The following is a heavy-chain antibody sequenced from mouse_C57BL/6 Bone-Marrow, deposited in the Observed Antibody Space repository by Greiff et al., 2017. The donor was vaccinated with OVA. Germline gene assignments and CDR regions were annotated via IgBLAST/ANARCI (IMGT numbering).Heavy chain of an antibody. D-gene: IGHD1-1*01. V-gene: IGHV1-63*01. CDR1: GYTFTNYW. J-gene: IGHJ2*01. CDR2: IYPGGGYT. Sequence: QVQLQQSGAELVRPGTSVKMSCKASGYTFTNYWIGWAKQRPGHGLEWIGDIYPGGGYTNYNEKFKGKATLTADKSSSTAYMQFSSLTSEDSAIYYCARGRIYYYGSSNYFDYWGQGTTLTVSS. CDR3: ARGRIYYYGSSNYFDY.